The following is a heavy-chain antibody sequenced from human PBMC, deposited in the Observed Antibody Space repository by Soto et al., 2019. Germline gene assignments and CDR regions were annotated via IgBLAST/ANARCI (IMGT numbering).Heavy chain of an antibody. CDR2: ISGSGGST. J-gene: IGHJ1*01. CDR1: GFTFSSYA. D-gene: IGHD6-19*01. CDR3: AKDPAGYSSGWYEREYFQH. Sequence: GGSLRLSCAASGFTFSSYAMSWVRQAPGKGLEWVSAISGSGGSTYYADSVKCRFTISRDNSKNTLYLQMNSLRAEDTAVYYCAKDPAGYSSGWYEREYFQHWGQGTLVTVSS. V-gene: IGHV3-23*01.